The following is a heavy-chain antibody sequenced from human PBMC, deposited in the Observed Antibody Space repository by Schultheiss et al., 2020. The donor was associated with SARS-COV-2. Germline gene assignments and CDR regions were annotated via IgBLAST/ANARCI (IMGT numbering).Heavy chain of an antibody. Sequence: GGSLRLSCAASGFTFSTYAMSWVRQAPGKGLEWVSAISGSGGSTYYADSVKGRFTISRDNSKNTLYLQMNSLRAEDTAVYYCARDLRQGGYSGYDPGYFGMDVWGQGTTVTVSS. D-gene: IGHD5-12*01. V-gene: IGHV3-23*01. CDR1: GFTFSTYA. CDR2: ISGSGGST. J-gene: IGHJ6*02. CDR3: ARDLRQGGYSGYDPGYFGMDV.